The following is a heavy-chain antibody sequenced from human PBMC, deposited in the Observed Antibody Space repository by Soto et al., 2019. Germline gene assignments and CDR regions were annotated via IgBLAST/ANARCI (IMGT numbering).Heavy chain of an antibody. CDR3: AKAVGIDYGDYAWFDP. D-gene: IGHD4-17*01. CDR2: ISGSGGST. V-gene: IGHV3-23*01. Sequence: GGSLRLSCAASGFTFSSYAMSWVRQAPGKGLEWVSAISGSGGSTYYADSVKGRFTISRDNSKNTLYLQMNSLRAEDTAVYYCAKAVGIDYGDYAWFDPWGQGTLVTVSS. J-gene: IGHJ5*02. CDR1: GFTFSSYA.